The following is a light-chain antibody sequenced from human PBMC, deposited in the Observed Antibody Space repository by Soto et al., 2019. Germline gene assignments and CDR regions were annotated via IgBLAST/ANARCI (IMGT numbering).Light chain of an antibody. V-gene: IGKV1-8*01. Sequence: AIRMTQSPSSFSASTGDRVTITCRASQGISSYLAWYQQKPEKAPKLLIYAASTLHSGVPSRFSGSGSGTESTLISSCLQYDDFATYYWQEYYSYPYTFGQGTKLEIK. CDR2: AAS. CDR3: QEYYSYPYT. CDR1: QGISSY. J-gene: IGKJ2*01.